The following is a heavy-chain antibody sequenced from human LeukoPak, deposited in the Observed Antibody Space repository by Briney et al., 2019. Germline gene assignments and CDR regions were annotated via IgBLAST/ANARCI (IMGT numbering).Heavy chain of an antibody. CDR1: GGSISSSSYY. D-gene: IGHD6-19*01. CDR3: ARPRSGWYHVTFDY. Sequence: SVTLSLTCTVSGGSISSSSYYWGWIRQPPGKGLEWIGSIYYSGTTYYNPSLKSRVTISVDTSKNQFSLKLSSVTAADTAVYYCARPRSGWYHVTFDYWGQGTLVTVSS. J-gene: IGHJ4*02. CDR2: IYYSGTT. V-gene: IGHV4-39*01.